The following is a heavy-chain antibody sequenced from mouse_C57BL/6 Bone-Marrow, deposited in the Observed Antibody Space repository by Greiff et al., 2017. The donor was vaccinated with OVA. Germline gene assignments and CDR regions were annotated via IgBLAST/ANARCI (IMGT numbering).Heavy chain of an antibody. J-gene: IGHJ3*01. CDR1: GYTFTDYY. Sequence: EVQVVESGPVLVKPGASVKMSCKASGYTFTDYYMNWVKQSHGKSLEWIGVINPYNGGTSYNQKFKGKATLTVDKSSSTAYMELNSLTSEDSAVYYCARRGNYYGSSYPFAYWGQGTLVTVSA. V-gene: IGHV1-19*01. CDR3: ARRGNYYGSSYPFAY. CDR2: INPYNGGT. D-gene: IGHD1-1*01.